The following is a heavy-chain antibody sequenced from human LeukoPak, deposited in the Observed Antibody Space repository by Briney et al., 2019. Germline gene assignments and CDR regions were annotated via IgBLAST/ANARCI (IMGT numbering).Heavy chain of an antibody. Sequence: PGGSLRLSCAASGFTFSSYSMNWVRQAPGKGLEWVSSISSSSSYIYYADSVKGGFTISRDNDKNSLYLQMSSLRAEDTAVYYCARDLQQWLVAYDAFDIWGQGTMVTVSS. CDR1: GFTFSSYS. CDR3: ARDLQQWLVAYDAFDI. CDR2: ISSSSSYI. D-gene: IGHD6-19*01. V-gene: IGHV3-21*01. J-gene: IGHJ3*02.